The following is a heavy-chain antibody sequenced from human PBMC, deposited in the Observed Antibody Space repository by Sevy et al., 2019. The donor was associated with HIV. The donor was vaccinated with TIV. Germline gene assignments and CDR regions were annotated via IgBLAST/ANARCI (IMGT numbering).Heavy chain of an antibody. Sequence: ASVKVSCKASGYTFTGYYMHWVRQAPGQGLEWMGWINPNSGGTNYAQKFQGWVTMTRDTSISTAYMELSRLRSDDTAVYYCARVRQDSRRGAFDIWGQGTMVTISS. V-gene: IGHV1-2*04. CDR1: GYTFTGYY. D-gene: IGHD3-22*01. CDR3: ARVRQDSRRGAFDI. J-gene: IGHJ3*02. CDR2: INPNSGGT.